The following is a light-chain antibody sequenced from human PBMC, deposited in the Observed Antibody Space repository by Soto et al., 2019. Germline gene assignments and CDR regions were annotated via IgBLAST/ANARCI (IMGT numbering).Light chain of an antibody. CDR2: AAS. CDR1: QSISSY. Sequence: IQMTQSRSTLSGSVGDRVTITCRASQSISSYLNWYQQKPGKSPKLLIYAASSLQSGVPSRFSGSGSGTDFTLTISSLQPEDFATYYCQQSYSTPPWTFGQGTKVDIK. CDR3: QQSYSTPPWT. V-gene: IGKV1-39*01. J-gene: IGKJ1*01.